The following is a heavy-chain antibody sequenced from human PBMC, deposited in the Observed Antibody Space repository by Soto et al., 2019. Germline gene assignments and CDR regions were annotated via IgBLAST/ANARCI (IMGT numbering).Heavy chain of an antibody. D-gene: IGHD4-17*01. CDR1: GFTFSSYG. V-gene: IGHV3-33*01. Sequence: GGSLRLSCAASGFTFSSYGMHWVRQAPGKGLEWVAVIWYDGSNKYYADSVKGRFTISRDNSKNTLYLQMNSLRAEDTAVYYCARQDGDYDGYYYGMDVWGQGTMVTVSS. CDR2: IWYDGSNK. CDR3: ARQDGDYDGYYYGMDV. J-gene: IGHJ6*02.